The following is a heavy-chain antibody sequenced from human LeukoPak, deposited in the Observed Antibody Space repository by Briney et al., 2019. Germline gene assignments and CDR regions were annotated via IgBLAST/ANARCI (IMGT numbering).Heavy chain of an antibody. V-gene: IGHV4-31*03. Sequence: SETLSLTCTVSGGSISRGVYYWSWIRQHPGKGLEWIGYIYYSGTTYYNPSLKSRVVMSVDTSKNQFSLKLSSVTAADTAVFFCARWDDGWYDAFDIWGQGTLVTVSS. CDR1: GGSISRGVYY. CDR2: IYYSGTT. J-gene: IGHJ3*02. CDR3: ARWDDGWYDAFDI. D-gene: IGHD2-15*01.